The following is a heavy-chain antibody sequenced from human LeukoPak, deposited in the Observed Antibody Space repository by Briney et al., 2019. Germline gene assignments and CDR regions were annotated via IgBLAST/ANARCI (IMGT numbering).Heavy chain of an antibody. CDR1: GFTFGDYC. CDR2: IRSKPSGGTT. CDR3: TRDSGSF. V-gene: IGHV3-49*04. Sequence: SGGSLRLSCTTSGFTFGDYCLSWVRQAPGKGLEWVGLIRSKPSGGTTEYAASVKGRFTISRDDSESIAYLQMNNLKTEDTAVYYCTRDSGSFWGQGTLVTVSS. J-gene: IGHJ4*02. D-gene: IGHD1-26*01.